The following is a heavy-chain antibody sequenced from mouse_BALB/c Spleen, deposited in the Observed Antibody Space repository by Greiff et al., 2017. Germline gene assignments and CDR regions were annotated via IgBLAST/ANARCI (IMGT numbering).Heavy chain of an antibody. CDR2: INPYNDGT. CDR3: ASLAMDY. J-gene: IGHJ4*01. Sequence: EVQVVESGPELVKPGASVKMSCKASGYTFTSYVMHWVKQKPGQGLEWIGYINPYNDGTKYNEKFKGKATLTSDKSSSTAYMELSSLTSEDSAVYYCASLAMDYWGQGTSVTVSS. V-gene: IGHV1-14*01. CDR1: GYTFTSYV.